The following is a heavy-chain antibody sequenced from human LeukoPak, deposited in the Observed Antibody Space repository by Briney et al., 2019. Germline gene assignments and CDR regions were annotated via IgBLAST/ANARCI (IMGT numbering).Heavy chain of an antibody. CDR2: ISGSGGST. CDR1: GFTFSSYA. D-gene: IGHD2-2*01. CDR3: AKDHSYPIAVVPAAHYTEGYFDY. Sequence: PGGSLRLSCAASGFTFSSYAMSWVRQAPGKGLEWVSAISGSGGSTYYADSVKGRFTISRDNSKNTLYLQMNSLRAEDTAVYYCAKDHSYPIAVVPAAHYTEGYFDYWGQGTLVTVSS. J-gene: IGHJ4*02. V-gene: IGHV3-23*01.